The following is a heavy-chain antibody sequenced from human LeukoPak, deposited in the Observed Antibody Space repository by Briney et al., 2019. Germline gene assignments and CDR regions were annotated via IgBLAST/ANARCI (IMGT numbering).Heavy chain of an antibody. V-gene: IGHV3-30-3*01. CDR1: GFTFSSYA. Sequence: PGGSLRLSCAASGFTFSSYAMHWVRQAPGKGLEWVAVISYDGSNKYYADSVKGRFTISRDNSKNTLYLQMNSLRAEDTAVYYCAKEDPPLDYYYGMDVWGQGTTVTVSS. J-gene: IGHJ6*02. CDR3: AKEDPPLDYYYGMDV. CDR2: ISYDGSNK.